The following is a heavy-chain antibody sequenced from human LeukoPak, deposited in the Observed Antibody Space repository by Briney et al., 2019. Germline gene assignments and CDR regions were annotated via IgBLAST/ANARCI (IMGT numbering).Heavy chain of an antibody. J-gene: IGHJ3*02. D-gene: IGHD3-16*01. CDR1: GGSISSGDYY. CDR2: IYYSGST. V-gene: IGHV4-30-4*01. CDR3: ARADGGTDAFDI. Sequence: SETLSLTCTVSGGSISSGDYYWSWIRQPPGKGLEWIGYIYYSGSTYYNPSLKSRVTISVDTSKNQFSLKLSSVTAADTAVYYCARADGGTDAFDIWGQGTMVTVSS.